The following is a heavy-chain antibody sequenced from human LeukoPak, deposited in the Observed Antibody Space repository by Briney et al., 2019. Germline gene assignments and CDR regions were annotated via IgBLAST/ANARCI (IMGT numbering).Heavy chain of an antibody. J-gene: IGHJ4*02. V-gene: IGHV1-69*04. D-gene: IGHD1-20*01. CDR2: IIPILGIA. CDR3: ASITGQDY. Sequence: VKVSCKASGGTFSSYAISWVRQAPGQGLEWMGRIIPILGIANYAQKFQGRVTITAGKSTSTAYMELSSLRSEDTAVYYCASITGQDYWGQGTLVTVSS. CDR1: GGTFSSYA.